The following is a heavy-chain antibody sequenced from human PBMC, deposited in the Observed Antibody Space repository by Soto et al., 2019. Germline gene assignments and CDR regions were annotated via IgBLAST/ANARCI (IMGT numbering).Heavy chain of an antibody. J-gene: IGHJ4*02. V-gene: IGHV3-74*01. D-gene: IGHD6-19*01. CDR2: ISTDGSVT. CDR3: GRAPYSSGWLGFDY. CDR1: GLTFSSYW. Sequence: EVQLVESGGGLVQPGGSLRLSCAASGLTFSSYWMHWVRQAPGKGLVWVSRISTDGSVTTYADSVKGRFTISRDNAKNTLYLQMTRLRTERTPVYYWGRAPYSSGWLGFDYWGPGALVTVSS.